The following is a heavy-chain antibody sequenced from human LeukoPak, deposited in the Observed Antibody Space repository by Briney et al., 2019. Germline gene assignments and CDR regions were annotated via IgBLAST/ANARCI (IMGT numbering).Heavy chain of an antibody. J-gene: IGHJ6*03. CDR2: ISAYNGNT. D-gene: IGHD4-17*01. CDR1: GYTFTSYG. V-gene: IGHV1-18*01. CDR3: ARESTVTHLRDYYYMDV. Sequence: ASVKVSCKASGYTFTSYGISWARQAPGQGLEGMGWISAYNGNTNYAQKLQGRVPMTTDTSTSTAYKELRSLRSDDTAVYYCARESTVTHLRDYYYMDVWGKGTTVTVSS.